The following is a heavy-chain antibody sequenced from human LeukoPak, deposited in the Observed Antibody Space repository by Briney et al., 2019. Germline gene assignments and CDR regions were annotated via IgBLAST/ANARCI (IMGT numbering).Heavy chain of an antibody. CDR3: ARGGRAAASTNWFDP. CDR1: GGSMSSYY. CDR2: IHTSGST. V-gene: IGHV4-4*07. J-gene: IGHJ5*02. D-gene: IGHD6-13*01. Sequence: PSETLSLTCTVSGGSMSSYYWSWIRQPAGKGLEWIGRIHTSGSTNYNPSLKSRVTMSVDTSKNQLSLKLRSGTAADTAVYFCARGGRAAASTNWFDPWGQGTLVTVSS.